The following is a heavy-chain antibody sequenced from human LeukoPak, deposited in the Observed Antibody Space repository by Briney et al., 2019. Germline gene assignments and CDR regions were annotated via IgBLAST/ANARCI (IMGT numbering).Heavy chain of an antibody. V-gene: IGHV4-34*01. CDR2: INHSGST. Sequence: PSETLSLTCAVYGGSFSGYYWSWIRQPPGKGLEWIGEINHSGSTNYNPSLKSRVTISVDTSKNQFSLKLSSVTAADTAVYYCARKGLAHSGYFDYWGQGTLVTVSS. D-gene: IGHD2-15*01. CDR3: ARKGLAHSGYFDY. J-gene: IGHJ4*02. CDR1: GGSFSGYY.